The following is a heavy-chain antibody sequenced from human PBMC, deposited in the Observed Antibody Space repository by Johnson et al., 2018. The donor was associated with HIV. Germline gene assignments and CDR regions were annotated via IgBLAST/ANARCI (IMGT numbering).Heavy chain of an antibody. D-gene: IGHD2-15*01. CDR1: GFTFSSYW. V-gene: IGHV3-13*01. Sequence: VQLVESGGGVVQPGRSLRLSCAASGFTFSSYWMSWVRQATGKGLEWVSAIGTVGDTYYVGSVKGRFTISRDNAKNSLYLQVNSLRAGDTAVYYCARACSAAHCYSAQAFDIWGQGTMVTVSS. CDR3: ARACSAAHCYSAQAFDI. J-gene: IGHJ3*02. CDR2: IGTVGDT.